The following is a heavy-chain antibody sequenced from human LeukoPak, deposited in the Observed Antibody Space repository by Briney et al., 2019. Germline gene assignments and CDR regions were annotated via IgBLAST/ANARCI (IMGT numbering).Heavy chain of an antibody. CDR3: AKDMGYYYGSGSYPPENDY. CDR1: GFTFSRYG. J-gene: IGHJ4*02. Sequence: GGSLRLSCAASGFTFSRYGMHWVRQAPGRGLEWVAVVSFEGGNKYYADSVKGRFTIFRDNSKNTLSLQMNSLRAEDTAVYYCAKDMGYYYGSGSYPPENDYWGQGTLVTVSS. V-gene: IGHV3-30*18. CDR2: VSFEGGNK. D-gene: IGHD3-10*01.